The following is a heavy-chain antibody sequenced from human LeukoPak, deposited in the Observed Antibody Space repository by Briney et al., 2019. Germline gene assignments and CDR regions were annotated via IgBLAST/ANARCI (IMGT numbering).Heavy chain of an antibody. D-gene: IGHD2-2*01. CDR3: AKDAGSDIVVVPAAPRGYYGMDV. CDR1: GFTFSSYA. J-gene: IGHJ6*02. Sequence: GGSLRLSCAASGFTFSSYAMSWVRQAPGKGLEWVSAISGSGGSTYYADSVKGRLTISRGNSKNTLYLQMNSLRAEDTAVYYCAKDAGSDIVVVPAAPRGYYGMDVWGQGTTVTVSS. CDR2: ISGSGGST. V-gene: IGHV3-23*01.